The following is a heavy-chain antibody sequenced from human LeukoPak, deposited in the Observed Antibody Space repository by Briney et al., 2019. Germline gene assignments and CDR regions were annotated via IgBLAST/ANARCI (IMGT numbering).Heavy chain of an antibody. V-gene: IGHV3-21*01. D-gene: IGHD3-22*01. J-gene: IGHJ3*02. CDR2: ISSSSSYI. CDR3: ARDPDAGDSSGFDI. Sequence: GGSLRLSCAASGFTFSSYSMNWVRQAPGKGLEWVSSISSSSSYIYYADSVKGRFTISRDNAKNSLYLQMNSLRAEDTAVYYCARDPDAGDSSGFDIWGQGTMVTVSS. CDR1: GFTFSSYS.